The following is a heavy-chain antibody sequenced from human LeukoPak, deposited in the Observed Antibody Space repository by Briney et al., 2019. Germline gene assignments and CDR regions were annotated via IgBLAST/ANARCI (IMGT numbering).Heavy chain of an antibody. CDR3: ARDELRYFTYYGMDV. V-gene: IGHV3-11*01. CDR1: GFTFSDYY. J-gene: IGHJ6*02. D-gene: IGHD3-9*01. CDR2: ISSSGSTI. Sequence: GGSLRLSCAASGFTFSDYYMSWIRQAPGKGLEWVSYISSSGSTIYYADSVKSRFTISRDNAKNSLYLQMNSLRAEDTAVYYCARDELRYFTYYGMDVRGQGTTVTVSS.